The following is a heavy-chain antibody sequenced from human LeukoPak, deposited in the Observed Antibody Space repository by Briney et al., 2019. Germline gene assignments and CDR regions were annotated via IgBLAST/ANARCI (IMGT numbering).Heavy chain of an antibody. CDR1: GFTFSSYG. Sequence: GGSLRLSCAASGFTFSSYGMHWVRQAPGKGLECVAVIWYDGSSKYYADSVKGRLTISRDNSKNTLYLQMNSLRAEDTVVYYCARALTFGVYGMDVWGQGTTVTVSS. J-gene: IGHJ6*02. V-gene: IGHV3-33*01. CDR2: IWYDGSSK. CDR3: ARALTFGVYGMDV. D-gene: IGHD3-16*01.